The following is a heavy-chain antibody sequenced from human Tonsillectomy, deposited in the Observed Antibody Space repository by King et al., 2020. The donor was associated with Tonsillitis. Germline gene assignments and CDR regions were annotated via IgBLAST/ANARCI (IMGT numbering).Heavy chain of an antibody. CDR3: ARENSSSGFYYYGIDV. D-gene: IGHD3-22*01. J-gene: IGHJ6*02. V-gene: IGHV3-48*03. CDR1: GFTFSSYE. Sequence: VQLVESGGGLVQPGVSLKLSCAASGFTFSSYEMNWVRQAPGKGLEWVSYITSSGSKIYYADSVKGRFTISRDNAKNTLSLQMNSLRAEDTAVYYCARENSSSGFYYYGIDVWGQGTTVTVSS. CDR2: ITSSGSKI.